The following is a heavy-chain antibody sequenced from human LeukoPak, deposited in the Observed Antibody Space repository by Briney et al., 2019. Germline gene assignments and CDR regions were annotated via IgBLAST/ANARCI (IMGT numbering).Heavy chain of an antibody. V-gene: IGHV4-59*01. J-gene: IGHJ6*02. Sequence: PSETLSLTCTVSGGSISSYYWSWIRQPPGKGLEWIGYICYSGSTNYNPSLKSRVTISVDTSKNQFSLKLSSVTAADTAVYYCARDSRGNGMDVWGQGTTVTVSS. CDR2: ICYSGST. CDR3: ARDSRGNGMDV. CDR1: GGSISSYY.